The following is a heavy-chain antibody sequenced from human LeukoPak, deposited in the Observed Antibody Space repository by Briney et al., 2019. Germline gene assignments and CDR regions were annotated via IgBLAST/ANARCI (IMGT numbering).Heavy chain of an antibody. J-gene: IGHJ6*02. Sequence: SGTLSLTCAVYGGSFSGYYWSWIRQPPGKGLEWIGEINHSGSTNYNPSLKSRVTISVDTSKNQFSLKLSSVTAADTAVYYCARGRQQHLYYYYYGMDVWGQGTTVTVSS. CDR1: GGSFSGYY. CDR2: INHSGST. V-gene: IGHV4-34*01. CDR3: ARGRQQHLYYYYYGMDV. D-gene: IGHD6-13*01.